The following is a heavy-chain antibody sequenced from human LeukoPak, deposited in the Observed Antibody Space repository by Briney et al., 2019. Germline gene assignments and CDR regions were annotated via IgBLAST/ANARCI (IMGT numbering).Heavy chain of an antibody. D-gene: IGHD5-18*01. CDR3: ARLDTAMVNDY. J-gene: IGHJ4*02. V-gene: IGHV4-39*07. CDR2: IYYSGST. CDR1: GGSISSSSYY. Sequence: KPSETLSLTCTVSGGSISSSSYYWGWIRQPPGKGLEWIGSIYYSGSTYYNPSLKSRVTISVDTSKNQFSLKLSSVTAADTAVYYCARLDTAMVNDYWGQGTLVTVSS.